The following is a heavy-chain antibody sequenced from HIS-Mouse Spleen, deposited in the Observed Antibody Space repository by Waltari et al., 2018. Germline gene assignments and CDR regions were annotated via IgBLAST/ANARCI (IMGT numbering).Heavy chain of an antibody. V-gene: IGHV3-48*01. J-gene: IGHJ4*02. D-gene: IGHD3-22*01. CDR1: GFTFSSYS. CDR2: ISSSSSTI. Sequence: EVQLVESGGGLVQPGGSLRLSCAASGFTFSSYSMNWVRQAPGKGMDCVSYISSSSSTIYYADSVKGRFTISRDNAKNSLYLQMNSLRAEDTAVYYCARYRGYYGDYWGQGTLVTVSS. CDR3: ARYRGYYGDY.